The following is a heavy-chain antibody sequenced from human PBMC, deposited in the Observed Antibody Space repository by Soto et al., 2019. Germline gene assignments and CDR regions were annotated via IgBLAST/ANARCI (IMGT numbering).Heavy chain of an antibody. Sequence: ASVKVSCKASGYTFTSYDINWVRQATGQGLEWMGWMNPNSGNTGYAQKFQGRVTMTRNTSISTAYMELSSLRSEDTAVYYCARVDESSSWYAGSWFDPWGQGTLVTVSS. CDR1: GYTFTSYD. J-gene: IGHJ5*02. CDR2: MNPNSGNT. V-gene: IGHV1-8*01. D-gene: IGHD6-13*01. CDR3: ARVDESSSWYAGSWFDP.